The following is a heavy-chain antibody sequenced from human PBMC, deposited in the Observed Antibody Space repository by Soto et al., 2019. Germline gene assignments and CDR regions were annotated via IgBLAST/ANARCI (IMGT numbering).Heavy chain of an antibody. D-gene: IGHD2-15*01. J-gene: IGHJ3*02. CDR3: AKEISAYCSGGSCYSWFHSSLVAFDI. CDR2: ISGSGGST. V-gene: IGHV3-23*01. CDR1: GFTFSSYA. Sequence: DVQLLESGGGLVQPGGSLRLSCVASGFTFSSYAMSWVRQAPGKGLEWVSAISGSGGSTYYADSVKGRFTISRDNSKNTLYLQINSLRDEDTAVYYCAKEISAYCSGGSCYSWFHSSLVAFDIWGQGTIVTVSS.